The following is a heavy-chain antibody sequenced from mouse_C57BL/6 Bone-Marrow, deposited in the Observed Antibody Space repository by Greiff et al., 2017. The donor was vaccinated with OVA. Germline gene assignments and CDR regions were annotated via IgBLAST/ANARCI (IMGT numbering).Heavy chain of an antibody. V-gene: IGHV1-74*01. D-gene: IGHD1-1*01. Sequence: QVQLQQPGAELVKPGASVKVSCKASGYTFTSYWMHWVKQRPGQGLEWIGRIHPSDSDTNYNQKFKGKATLTVDKSSSTAYMQLSSLTSEDSAVYYYAIRGIYYYGSGYVHLGYWGQGTTLTVSS. CDR1: GYTFTSYW. J-gene: IGHJ2*01. CDR2: IHPSDSDT. CDR3: AIRGIYYYGSGYVHLGY.